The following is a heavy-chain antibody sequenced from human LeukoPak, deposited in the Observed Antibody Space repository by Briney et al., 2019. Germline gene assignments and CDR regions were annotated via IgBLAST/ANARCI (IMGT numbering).Heavy chain of an antibody. Sequence: SVKVSCKTSGGTFSSYAISWVRQAPGQGLEWMGGIIPIFDTTNYAQKFQGRATVTTDESTSTAHMELSSLTSEDTAVYYCARVSRDIVLVPAAIRGWFDPWGQGTLVTVSS. CDR3: ARVSRDIVLVPAAIRGWFDP. V-gene: IGHV1-69*05. J-gene: IGHJ5*02. CDR1: GGTFSSYA. D-gene: IGHD2-2*01. CDR2: IIPIFDTT.